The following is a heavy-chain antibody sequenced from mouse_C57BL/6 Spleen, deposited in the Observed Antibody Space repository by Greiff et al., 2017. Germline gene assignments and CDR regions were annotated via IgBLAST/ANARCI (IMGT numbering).Heavy chain of an antibody. CDR2: IDPENGDT. J-gene: IGHJ4*01. CDR3: THRLYYAMDY. CDR1: GFNIKDDY. V-gene: IGHV14-4*01. Sequence: VHVKQSGAELVRPGASVKLSCTASGFNIKDDYMHWVKQRPEQGLEWIGWIDPENGDTEYASKFQGKATITADTSSNTAYLQLSSLTSEDTAVYYCTHRLYYAMDYWGQGTSVTVSS.